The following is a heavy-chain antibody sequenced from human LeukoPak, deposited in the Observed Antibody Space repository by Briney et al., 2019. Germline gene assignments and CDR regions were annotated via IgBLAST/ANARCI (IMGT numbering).Heavy chain of an antibody. D-gene: IGHD4-11*01. Sequence: GASVRVSCKASGYTFTVYYMHWGRQAPGQGGEWMGWINPNSGGTNYAQKFQGRVTMTRDTSISTAYMELSRLRSDDPAVYYCARDMLTTGVRYYYYYYMDVWGKGTTVTVSS. CDR2: INPNSGGT. V-gene: IGHV1-2*02. J-gene: IGHJ6*03. CDR1: GYTFTVYY. CDR3: ARDMLTTGVRYYYYYYMDV.